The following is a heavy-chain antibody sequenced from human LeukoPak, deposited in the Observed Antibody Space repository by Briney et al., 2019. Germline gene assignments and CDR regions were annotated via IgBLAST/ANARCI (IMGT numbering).Heavy chain of an antibody. D-gene: IGHD2-15*01. CDR2: IKSDGSST. CDR1: GFTFSHYW. CDR3: ARTFAAAHIDY. Sequence: GGSLRLSCAASGFTFSHYWMHWVRQAPGKGLVWVSRIKSDGSSTTYADSVKGRFTISRDNAKNTLYLETNSLRAEDTAVYYCARTFAAAHIDYWGQGTLVTVSS. V-gene: IGHV3-74*01. J-gene: IGHJ4*02.